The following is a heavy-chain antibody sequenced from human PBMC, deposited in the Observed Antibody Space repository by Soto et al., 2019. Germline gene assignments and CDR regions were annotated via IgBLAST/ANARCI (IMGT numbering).Heavy chain of an antibody. Sequence: EVQLVESGGGLAQPGGSLRPSCAASGFTFSYYAMNWVRQVPGKGLEWISQIASSGTPIYYADSVRGRFTISRDNAENSLYLQMNSLRDEDTAVYFCTREGIWGQGTLVTVSS. CDR2: IASSGTPI. V-gene: IGHV3-48*02. CDR1: GFTFSYYA. J-gene: IGHJ4*02. CDR3: TREGI.